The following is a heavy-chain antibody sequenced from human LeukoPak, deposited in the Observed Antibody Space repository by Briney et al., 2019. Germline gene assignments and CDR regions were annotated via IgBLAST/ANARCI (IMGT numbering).Heavy chain of an antibody. J-gene: IGHJ5*02. V-gene: IGHV4-59*01. CDR1: GGSISNYY. CDR2: IHSNGGA. D-gene: IGHD3-10*01. CDR3: ASSNLGSLGQFDP. Sequence: SETLSLTCGVSGGSISNYYWSWIRQPPGKGLEWIGFIHSNGGANYNASLNSRATISRDTSRSQVSLKLTSVTAADTAVYYCASSNLGSLGQFDPWGQGTLVTVSS.